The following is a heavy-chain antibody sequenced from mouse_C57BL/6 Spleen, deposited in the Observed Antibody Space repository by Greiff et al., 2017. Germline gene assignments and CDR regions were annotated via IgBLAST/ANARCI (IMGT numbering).Heavy chain of an antibody. D-gene: IGHD4-1*01. CDR1: GYTFTSYW. J-gene: IGHJ3*01. CDR3: ARSSWDGTWFAY. Sequence: QVQLKQPGAELVKPGASVKLSCKASGYTFTSYWMHWVKQRPGQGLEWIGMIHPNSGSTNYNEKFKSKATLTVDKSSSTAYMQLSSLTSEDSAVYYCARSSWDGTWFAYWGQGTLVTVSA. CDR2: IHPNSGST. V-gene: IGHV1-64*01.